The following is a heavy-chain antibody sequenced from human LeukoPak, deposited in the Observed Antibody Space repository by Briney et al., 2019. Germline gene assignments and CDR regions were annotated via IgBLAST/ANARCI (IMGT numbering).Heavy chain of an antibody. D-gene: IGHD1-26*01. CDR1: GYTFTGYY. CDR2: INPNSGGT. CDR3: ARVIVGATPGDY. V-gene: IGHV1-2*02. J-gene: IGHJ4*02. Sequence: ASVKVSCKASGYTFTGYYMHWVRQAPGQGLEWMGWINPNSGGTTYAQKFQGRVTMTRDTSISTAYMELSRLRSDDTAVYYCARVIVGATPGDYWGQGTLVTVSS.